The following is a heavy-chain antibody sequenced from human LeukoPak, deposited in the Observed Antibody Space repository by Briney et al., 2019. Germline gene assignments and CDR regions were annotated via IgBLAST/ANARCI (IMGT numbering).Heavy chain of an antibody. CDR3: AKETPNTGWFDP. CDR2: INPSGDGT. CDR1: GGTFSSYA. D-gene: IGHD1-14*01. V-gene: IGHV1-46*01. J-gene: IGHJ5*02. Sequence: GASVKVSCKASGGTFSSYAISWVRQAPGQGLEWMGVINPSGDGTNYPQRFQGRVSLTRDTSTSTVYMELSSLRSEDTAIYYCAKETPNTGWFDPWGQGTLVTVSS.